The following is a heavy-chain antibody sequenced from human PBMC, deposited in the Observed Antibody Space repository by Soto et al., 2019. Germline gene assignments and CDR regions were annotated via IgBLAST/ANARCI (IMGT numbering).Heavy chain of an antibody. Sequence: QVQLVESGGGVVQPGRSLRLSCAASGFTFSSYGMHWVRQAPGKGLEWVAVIWYDGSNKYYADSVKGRFTISRDNSKNTLYLQTNSLRAEDTAVYYCARGAYYYDSSGSDWYFDLWGRGTLVTVSS. D-gene: IGHD3-22*01. J-gene: IGHJ2*01. CDR2: IWYDGSNK. CDR3: ARGAYYYDSSGSDWYFDL. V-gene: IGHV3-33*01. CDR1: GFTFSSYG.